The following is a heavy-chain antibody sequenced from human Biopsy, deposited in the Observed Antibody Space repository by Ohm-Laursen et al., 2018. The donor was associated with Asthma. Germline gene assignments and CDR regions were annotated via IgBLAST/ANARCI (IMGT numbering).Heavy chain of an antibody. D-gene: IGHD2-21*02. Sequence: SQTLSLTCVVSGDSIDSGDYSWTWIRQSPGVGLEWIGYIYRNGDTYYNPTLKNRVTISIDRSKNQFSLRLRSVTAADTAVYYCARGWNCGGDCYSLDYWGQGTLVTVSS. CDR1: GDSIDSGDYS. CDR3: ARGWNCGGDCYSLDY. J-gene: IGHJ4*02. CDR2: IYRNGDT. V-gene: IGHV4-30-2*06.